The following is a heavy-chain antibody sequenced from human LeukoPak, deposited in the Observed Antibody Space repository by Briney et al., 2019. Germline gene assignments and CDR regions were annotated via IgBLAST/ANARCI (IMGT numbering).Heavy chain of an antibody. D-gene: IGHD2-15*01. V-gene: IGHV1-2*06. CDR1: GYTFTGYF. CDR3: ARPSRGVASYYYDMDV. J-gene: IGHJ6*02. Sequence: GASVKVSCKASGYTFTGYFLQWVRQAPGQGLEWMGRINPTSGDTNYAQKFQGRVTMTRDSSINTAYMELSRLRYDDTAVYYCARPSRGVASYYYDMDVWGQGTTVTVSS. CDR2: INPTSGDT.